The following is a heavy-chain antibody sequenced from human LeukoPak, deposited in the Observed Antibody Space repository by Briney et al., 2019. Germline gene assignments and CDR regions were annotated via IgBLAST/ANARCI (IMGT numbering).Heavy chain of an antibody. CDR1: GASISNYY. J-gene: IGHJ4*02. CDR3: ARLGSYHDF. CDR2: IHSSGGS. Sequence: SETLSLTCTVSGASISNYYWSWIRQTPEKGLEWMGHIHSSGGSSYYPSLKSRLTLSIDTTRNQLSLQLPSVTAADTAVYFCARLGSYHDFWGQGALVTVFS. V-gene: IGHV4-4*09. D-gene: IGHD1-26*01.